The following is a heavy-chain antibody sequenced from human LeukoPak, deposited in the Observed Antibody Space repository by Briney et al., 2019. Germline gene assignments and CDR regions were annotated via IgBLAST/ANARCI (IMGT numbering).Heavy chain of an antibody. CDR2: ITNSGTTI. D-gene: IGHD3-9*01. Sequence: PGGSLRLSCAASGFTFSDYNMNWVRQAPGQGLERVSYITNSGTTIHYADSVKGRFTISRDNAKNSLYLQMNSLRAEDTAVYYCARSIGLTGGGVDVWGQGTTVTVSS. J-gene: IGHJ6*02. CDR3: ARSIGLTGGGVDV. V-gene: IGHV3-11*01. CDR1: GFTFSDYN.